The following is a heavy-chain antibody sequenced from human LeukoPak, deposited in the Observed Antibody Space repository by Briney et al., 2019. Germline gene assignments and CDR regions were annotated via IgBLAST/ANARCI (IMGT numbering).Heavy chain of an antibody. Sequence: VSVKVSCKASGYTFTSYDINWVRQATGQGLEWMGWMNPNSGNTGYAQKFQGRVTMTRNTSISTAYMELSSLRSEDTAVYYCARVYDSSGYFPRAFDYWGQGTLVTVSS. CDR3: ARVYDSSGYFPRAFDY. CDR2: MNPNSGNT. CDR1: GYTFTSYD. D-gene: IGHD3-22*01. J-gene: IGHJ4*02. V-gene: IGHV1-8*01.